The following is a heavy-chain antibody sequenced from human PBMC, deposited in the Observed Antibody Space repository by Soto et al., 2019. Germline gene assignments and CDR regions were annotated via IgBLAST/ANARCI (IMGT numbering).Heavy chain of an antibody. CDR3: ASSKPLRYFDWLLTGSYGMDV. V-gene: IGHV1-46*01. Sequence: GASVKVSCKACGDTFTSYYMHWVRQAPGQGLEWMGIINPSGGSTSYAQKFQGRVTMTRDTSTSTVYMELSSLRSEDTAVYYCASSKPLRYFDWLLTGSYGMDVWGQGTTVTVSS. J-gene: IGHJ6*02. CDR2: INPSGGST. D-gene: IGHD3-9*01. CDR1: GDTFTSYY.